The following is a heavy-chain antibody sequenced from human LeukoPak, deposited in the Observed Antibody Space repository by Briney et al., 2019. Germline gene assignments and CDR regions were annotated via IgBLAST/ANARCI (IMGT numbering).Heavy chain of an antibody. J-gene: IGHJ6*03. Sequence: GASVKVSCKASGYTFTSYDINWVRQATGQGLEWMGWMNPNSGNTGYAQKFQGRVTMTRNTSIRTAYMELSSLRSEDTAVYYCARESSLTSYGGNDYYYYYMDVWGKGTTVTVSS. CDR3: ARESSLTSYGGNDYYYYYMDV. D-gene: IGHD4-23*01. CDR1: GYTFTSYD. CDR2: MNPNSGNT. V-gene: IGHV1-8*01.